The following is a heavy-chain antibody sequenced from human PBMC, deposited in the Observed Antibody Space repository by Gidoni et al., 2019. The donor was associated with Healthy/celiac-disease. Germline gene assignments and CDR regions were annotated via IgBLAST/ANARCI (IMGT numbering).Heavy chain of an antibody. Sequence: LKSRVTMSVDTSKNQFSLKLSSVTAADTAVYYCASSNGDHKEADAFDIWGQGTMVTVSS. J-gene: IGHJ3*02. D-gene: IGHD4-17*01. CDR3: ASSNGDHKEADAFDI. V-gene: IGHV4-30-2*04.